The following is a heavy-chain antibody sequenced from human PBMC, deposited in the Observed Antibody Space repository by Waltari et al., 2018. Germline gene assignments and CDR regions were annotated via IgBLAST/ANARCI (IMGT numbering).Heavy chain of an antibody. D-gene: IGHD3-3*01. J-gene: IGHJ4*02. CDR1: GFTFSIDA. CDR2: ISGSGDNT. CDR3: ARADFWSGYLFDF. V-gene: IGHV3-23*01. Sequence: EVQLLESGGGLVQPGGSLTLPCTASGFTFSIDAMNWVRQAPGKGLEWVSGISGSGDNTYYADSVRGRFTISRDNSENTVYLQMNSLRAEDTAVYYCARADFWSGYLFDFWGQGTLVTVSS.